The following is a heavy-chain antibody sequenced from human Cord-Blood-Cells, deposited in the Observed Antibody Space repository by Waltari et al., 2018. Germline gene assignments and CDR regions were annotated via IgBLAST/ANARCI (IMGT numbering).Heavy chain of an antibody. CDR2: IYPGDSDT. CDR1: GYSFTSYW. J-gene: IGHJ3*02. CDR3: ATHGLYCTGGVCPTTDAFDI. V-gene: IGHV5-51*01. Sequence: EVQLVQSGAEVKKPRESLKISCKGSGYSFTSYWIGWVRQMPGKGLEWMGIIYPGDSDTRYSPSFQGQVTISADKSISTAYLQWSSLKASDTAMYYCATHGLYCTGGVCPTTDAFDIWGQGTMVTVSS. D-gene: IGHD2-8*02.